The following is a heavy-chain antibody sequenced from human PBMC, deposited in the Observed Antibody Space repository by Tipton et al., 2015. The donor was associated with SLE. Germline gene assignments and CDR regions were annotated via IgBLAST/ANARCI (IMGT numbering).Heavy chain of an antibody. J-gene: IGHJ3*02. V-gene: IGHV4-59*08. CDR1: GGSISSHY. Sequence: TLSLTCTVSGGSISSHYWSWIRQPPGKGLEWIGYIYYSGSTNYNPSLKSRVTIPVDTSKNQFSLKLSSVTAADTAVYYCARRFDSGASAFDIWGQGTMVTVSS. CDR3: ARRFDSGASAFDI. CDR2: IYYSGST. D-gene: IGHD6-19*01.